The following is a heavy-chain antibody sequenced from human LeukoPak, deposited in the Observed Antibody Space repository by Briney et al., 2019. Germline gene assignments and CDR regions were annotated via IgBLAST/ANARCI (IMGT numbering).Heavy chain of an antibody. D-gene: IGHD3-22*01. CDR1: GGSISSYY. J-gene: IGHJ4*02. V-gene: IGHV4-34*01. CDR3: ASRPRGYYYDSSGYPDY. Sequence: PSETLSLTCTVSGGSISSYYWSWIRQPPGKGLEWIGEINHSGSTNYNPSLKSRVTISVDTSKNQFSLKLSSVTAADTAVYYCASRPRGYYYDSSGYPDYWGQGTLVTVSS. CDR2: INHSGST.